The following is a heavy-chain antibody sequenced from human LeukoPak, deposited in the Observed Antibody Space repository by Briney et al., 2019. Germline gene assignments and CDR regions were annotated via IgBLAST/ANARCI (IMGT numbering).Heavy chain of an antibody. Sequence: ASVKVSCKASGYTFTAYYMHWVRQAPGQGLEWMGWLDPNTGATNSAQRFEGRVTSTGDTSIATAYMELSSLISDDTAVYYCASEAFCAGTDCTLYRIASWGPGTLVLVSS. CDR3: ASEAFCAGTDCTLYRIAS. D-gene: IGHD6-13*01. V-gene: IGHV1-2*02. J-gene: IGHJ4*02. CDR1: GYTFTAYY. CDR2: LDPNTGAT.